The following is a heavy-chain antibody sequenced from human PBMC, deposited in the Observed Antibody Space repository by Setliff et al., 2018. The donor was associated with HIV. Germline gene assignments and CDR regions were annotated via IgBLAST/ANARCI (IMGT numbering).Heavy chain of an antibody. CDR3: AKLVVGFSGSSAYMDV. D-gene: IGHD1-26*01. J-gene: IGHJ6*03. CDR2: ISWNGGST. CDR1: GFIFNDYT. Sequence: PGGSLRLSCAASGFIFNDYTMSWVRQAPGRGLEWVSGISWNGGSTGYADFVKGRFTMSRDNAKNSLYLQMNSLRAEDTALYYCAKLVVGFSGSSAYMDVWGKGTTVTVSS. V-gene: IGHV3-20*04.